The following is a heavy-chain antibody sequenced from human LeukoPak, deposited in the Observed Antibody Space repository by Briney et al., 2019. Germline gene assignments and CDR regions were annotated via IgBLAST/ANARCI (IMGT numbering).Heavy chain of an antibody. V-gene: IGHV3-23*01. D-gene: IGHD3-22*01. J-gene: IGHJ4*02. CDR3: ATADYYYDSSGYYY. Sequence: GGSLRLSCAASGFTFSSYWMSWVRQAPGKGLEWVSAISGSGGSTYYADSVKGRFTISRDNSKNTLYLQMNSLRAEDTAVYYCATADYYYDSSGYYYWGQGTLVTVSS. CDR1: GFTFSSYW. CDR2: ISGSGGST.